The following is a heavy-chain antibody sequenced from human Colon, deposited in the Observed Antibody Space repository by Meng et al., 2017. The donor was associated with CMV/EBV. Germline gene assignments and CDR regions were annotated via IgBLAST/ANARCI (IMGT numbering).Heavy chain of an antibody. V-gene: IGHV3-30*14. D-gene: IGHD3-16*01. CDR1: GFTFSSYA. Sequence: GGSLRLSCAASGFTFSSYAMHWVRQAPGKGLEWVALISHDGNNEFYADSVKGRFTISRENAKNSLYLQMNSLRAGDTAVYYCARVLGELPGYYGMDVWGQGTTVTVSS. J-gene: IGHJ6*02. CDR2: ISHDGNNE. CDR3: ARVLGELPGYYGMDV.